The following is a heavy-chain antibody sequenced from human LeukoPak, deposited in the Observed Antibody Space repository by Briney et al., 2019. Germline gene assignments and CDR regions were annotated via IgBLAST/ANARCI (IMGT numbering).Heavy chain of an antibody. V-gene: IGHV1-69*13. CDR3: AKDDRPGNWFDP. J-gene: IGHJ5*02. Sequence: SVTVSCTASGGTFSSYAISWVRQAPGQGLERMGGIIPIFGTANYAQKFQGRVTITADESTSTAYMELSSLRTEDTALYYCAKDDRPGNWFDPWGQGTLVTVSS. CDR1: GGTFSSYA. CDR2: IIPIFGTA.